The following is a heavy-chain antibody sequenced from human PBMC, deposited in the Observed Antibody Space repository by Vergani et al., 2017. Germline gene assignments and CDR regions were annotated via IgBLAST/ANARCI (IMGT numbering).Heavy chain of an antibody. D-gene: IGHD1-26*01. Sequence: QVQLVQSGAELKKPGASVSVSCKGSSHTFQTYGISWVRQAPGKGLEWMAWIRPYTGHTIYAQKFQDRVTMTADTSTNTAYMELRSLRSEDTAVYYCASPSGXVGGGGNYYYYMDVWGKGTTVTVSS. J-gene: IGHJ6*03. CDR3: ASPSGXVGGGGNYYYYMDV. CDR2: IRPYTGHT. CDR1: SHTFQTYG. V-gene: IGHV1-18*01.